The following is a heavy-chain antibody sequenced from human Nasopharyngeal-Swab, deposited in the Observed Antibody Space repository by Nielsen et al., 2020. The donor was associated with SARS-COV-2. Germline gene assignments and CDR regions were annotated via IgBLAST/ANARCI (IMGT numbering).Heavy chain of an antibody. CDR2: VRSKANNYAT. D-gene: IGHD3-9*01. J-gene: IGHJ6*02. Sequence: GESLKISCAASGFAFSDSAMRWVRQASGKGLEWLGRVRSKANNYATSYAASVKGRFTISRDDSKNTAYLQMNSLITEDTAVYYCRSEGILTGCIHYFWGQGTTVTVSS. CDR1: GFAFSDSA. V-gene: IGHV3-73*01. CDR3: RSEGILTGCIHYF.